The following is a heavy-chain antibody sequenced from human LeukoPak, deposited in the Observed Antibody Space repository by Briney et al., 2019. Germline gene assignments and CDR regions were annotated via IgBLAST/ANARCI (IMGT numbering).Heavy chain of an antibody. J-gene: IGHJ6*02. CDR3: ARDLHDYDYVWGSMDV. V-gene: IGHV6-1*01. Sequence: SQTLSLTCAISGDTVSSNSAAWNWIRQSPSRGLEWLGRTYYRSKWYNDYAVSVKSRITISPDTSKNQSSLQLNSVSPEDTAVYCCARDLHDYDYVWGSMDVWGQGTTVTVSS. D-gene: IGHD3-16*01. CDR1: GDTVSSNSAA. CDR2: TYYRSKWYN.